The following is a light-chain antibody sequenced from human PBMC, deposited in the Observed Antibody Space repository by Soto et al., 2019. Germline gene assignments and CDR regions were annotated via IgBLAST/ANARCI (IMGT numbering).Light chain of an antibody. CDR2: GAS. CDR3: QQYNNWPLT. Sequence: EIVMTQSPATLSVSPGERVTLSCRASQSVGNNLAWYQQKPGQAPRLLVYGASTRATGIRVSFSGSGSGTEFTLTISSLQSEDFAVYYCQQYNNWPLTFGGGTKVEMK. J-gene: IGKJ4*01. CDR1: QSVGNN. V-gene: IGKV3-15*01.